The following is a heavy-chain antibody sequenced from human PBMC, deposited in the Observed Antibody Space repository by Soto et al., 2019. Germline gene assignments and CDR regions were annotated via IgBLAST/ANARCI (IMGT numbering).Heavy chain of an antibody. V-gene: IGHV4-39*01. CDR3: ARHRARNWFDP. CDR1: GSSISSSSYY. J-gene: IGHJ5*02. CDR2: IYYSGST. Sequence: LSLTCIVSGSSISSSSYYRGWIRHPPGKGLEGIVSIYYSGSTYYNQAHKSRVTISVDTSKTLLSPKLSSVTAADTAVFYCARHRARNWFDPWGRGTLVTVSS.